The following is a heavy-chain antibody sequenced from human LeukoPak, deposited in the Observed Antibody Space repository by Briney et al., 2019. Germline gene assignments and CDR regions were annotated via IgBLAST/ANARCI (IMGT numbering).Heavy chain of an antibody. CDR1: GFIFSHYG. Sequence: PGRSLRLSCAASGFIFSHYGMHWVRQAPGKGLEWVALISYDGNTQYYAESVKGRFTISRDTPKNTVYLEMNSLRPEDTAAYYCAKERGRITIFGVGAANFDFWGQGALVTVSS. CDR3: AKERGRITIFGVGAANFDF. CDR2: ISYDGNTQ. D-gene: IGHD3-3*01. J-gene: IGHJ4*02. V-gene: IGHV3-30*18.